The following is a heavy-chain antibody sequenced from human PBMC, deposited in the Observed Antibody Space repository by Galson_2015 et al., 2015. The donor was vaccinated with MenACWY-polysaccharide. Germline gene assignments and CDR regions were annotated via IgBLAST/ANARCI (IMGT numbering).Heavy chain of an antibody. D-gene: IGHD3-22*01. CDR2: MNPNSGNT. J-gene: IGHJ5*02. CDR3: ARGGKYYYDSSGYLNWFDP. V-gene: IGHV1-8*01. Sequence: SVKVSCKASGYTVTSYDINWVRQTTGHGLEWMGWMNPNSGNTGYAQKFQGRVTMTRNTSISIAYMDLSSLRSEDTAVYYCARGGKYYYDSSGYLNWFDPWGQGTLVTVSS. CDR1: GYTVTSYD.